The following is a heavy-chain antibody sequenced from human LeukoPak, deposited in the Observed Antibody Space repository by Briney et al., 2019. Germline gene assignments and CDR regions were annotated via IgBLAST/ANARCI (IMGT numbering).Heavy chain of an antibody. Sequence: PSETLSLTCTVSGGSISSGDYYWSWIRQPPGKGLEWIGYIYYSGSTYYNPSLKSRVTISVDTSKNQFSLKLSSVTAADTAVYYWAREATLNCGRFGGVLWWGQGTLVTVSS. V-gene: IGHV4-30-4*01. D-gene: IGHD3-16*01. CDR2: IYYSGST. J-gene: IGHJ4*02. CDR1: GGSISSGDYY. CDR3: AREATLNCGRFGGVLW.